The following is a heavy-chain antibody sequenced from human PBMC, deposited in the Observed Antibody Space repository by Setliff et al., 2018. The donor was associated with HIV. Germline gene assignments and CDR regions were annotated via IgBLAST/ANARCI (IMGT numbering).Heavy chain of an antibody. Sequence: GESLKISCKGSGYKFTTNWIAWVRQMPGKGLEWMGIVWPDDSDTRYSPSFQGQVTISADKTTKSIAYLEMNSLKTEDTAVYYCTRELAVPGTSFFDYWGQGTLVTVSS. CDR3: TRELAVPGTSFFDY. CDR2: VWPDDSDT. J-gene: IGHJ4*02. D-gene: IGHD6-19*01. CDR1: GYKFTTNW. V-gene: IGHV5-51*01.